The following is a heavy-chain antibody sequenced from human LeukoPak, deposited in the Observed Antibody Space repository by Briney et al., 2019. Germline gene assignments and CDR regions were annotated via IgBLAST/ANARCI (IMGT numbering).Heavy chain of an antibody. CDR1: XYTFTXYY. CDR3: AREMERYSSSWSGMDV. J-gene: IGHJ6*02. CDR2: INPSGGST. V-gene: IGHV1-46*01. Sequence: VSCKAXXYTFTXYYMHWVRQAPGQGLEWMGIINPSGGSTSYAQKFQGRVTMTRDTSTSTVYMELSSLRSEDTAVYYCAREMERYSSSWSGMDVWGQGTTVTVSS. D-gene: IGHD6-13*01.